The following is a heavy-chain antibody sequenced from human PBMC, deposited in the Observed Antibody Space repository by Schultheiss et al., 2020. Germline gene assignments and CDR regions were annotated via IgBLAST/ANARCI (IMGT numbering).Heavy chain of an antibody. J-gene: IGHJ6*02. CDR2: ISYDGSNK. CDR3: ARATNRGSSNYYYYGMDV. CDR1: GFTFSSYG. V-gene: IGHV3-30*03. Sequence: GGSLRLSCAASGFTFSSYGMHWVRQAPGKGLEWVAVISYDGSNKYYADSVKGRFTISRDNSKNTLYLQMNSLRAEDTAVYYCARATNRGSSNYYYYGMDVWGQGTTVTVSS. D-gene: IGHD1-26*01.